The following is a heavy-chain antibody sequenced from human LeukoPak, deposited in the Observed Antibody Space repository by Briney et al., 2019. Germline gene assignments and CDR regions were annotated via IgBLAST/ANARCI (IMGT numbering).Heavy chain of an antibody. V-gene: IGHV3-53*01. CDR2: IHMDHRT. CDR3: ASHYG. Sequence: GGSLRLSCGAFGFIFINAWMSWVRQAPGKGLEWVAGIHMDHRTFYADSVKGRFTISRDNSGNTIYLQMNSLRAEDTAIFYCASHYGGGQGTPVTVSS. J-gene: IGHJ4*02. D-gene: IGHD3-16*01. CDR1: GFIFINAW.